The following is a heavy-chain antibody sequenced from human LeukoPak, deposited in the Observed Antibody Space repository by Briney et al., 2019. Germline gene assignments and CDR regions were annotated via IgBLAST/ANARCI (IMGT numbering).Heavy chain of an antibody. J-gene: IGHJ3*01. CDR1: GASVYSDSSY. D-gene: IGHD3-22*01. Sequence: SETLSLTCSVSGASVYSDSSYWTWIRQAPGKGLEWIGYVDYRGGTKYNASLKRVTIPLETSKNQFSLNLNSVIAADTAVYYCAREVATSYYDSGAYYRQTEAFDFWGQGKMVTVSS. V-gene: IGHV4-61*01. CDR3: AREVATSYYDSGAYYRQTEAFDF. CDR2: VDYRGGT.